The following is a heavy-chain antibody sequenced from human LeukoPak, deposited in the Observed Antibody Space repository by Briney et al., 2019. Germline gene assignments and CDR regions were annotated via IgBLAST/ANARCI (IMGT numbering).Heavy chain of an antibody. CDR2: IYYSGST. CDR1: GGSISSSSYY. J-gene: IGHJ1*01. D-gene: IGHD3-3*01. V-gene: IGHV4-39*07. CDR3: ARDTPLRDLWSGYQGGYFQH. Sequence: SETLSLTCTVSGGSISSSSYYWGWIRQPPGKGLEWIGNIYYSGSTYYNPSLKSRVTISVDTSKNQFSLKLSSVTAADTAVYYCARDTPLRDLWSGYQGGYFQHWGQGTLVTVSS.